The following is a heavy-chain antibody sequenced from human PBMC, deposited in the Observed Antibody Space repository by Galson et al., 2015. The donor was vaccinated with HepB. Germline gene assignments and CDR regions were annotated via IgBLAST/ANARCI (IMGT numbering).Heavy chain of an antibody. CDR3: ARARGWGGYYYYYMDV. Sequence: ETLSLTCAVSGGSISSSNWWSWVRQPPGKGLEWIGEIYHSGSTNYNPSLKSRVTISVDKSKNQFSLKLSSVTAADTAVYYCARARGWGGYYYYYMDVWGKGTTVTVSS. J-gene: IGHJ6*03. CDR1: GGSISSSNW. V-gene: IGHV4-4*02. D-gene: IGHD3-16*01. CDR2: IYHSGST.